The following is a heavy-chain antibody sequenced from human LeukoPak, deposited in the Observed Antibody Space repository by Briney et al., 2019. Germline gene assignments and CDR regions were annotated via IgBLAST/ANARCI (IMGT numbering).Heavy chain of an antibody. CDR3: ARGSDFFDY. J-gene: IGHJ4*02. V-gene: IGHV4-31*11. Sequence: ASETLSLTCAVSGGSISSADFYWSWIRQHPGKGLEWIGFIYYSGSAYYNPSLKSRDSISIDTSKNQFSLTLNSVTAADTAVYYCARGSDFFDYWGQGTLVTVSS. CDR2: IYYSGSA. CDR1: GGSISSADFY.